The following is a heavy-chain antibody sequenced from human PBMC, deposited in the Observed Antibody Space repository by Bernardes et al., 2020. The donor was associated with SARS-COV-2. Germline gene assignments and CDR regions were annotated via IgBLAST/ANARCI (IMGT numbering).Heavy chain of an antibody. CDR1: GFTFSSYA. J-gene: IGHJ6*02. V-gene: IGHV3-30-3*01. Sequence: SLRLSCAASGFTFSSYAMHWVRQAPGKGLEWVAVISYDGSNKYYADSVKGRFTISRDNSKNTLYLQMNSLRAEDTAVYYCARVPQRYYYYGMDVWGQGTTVTVSS. CDR2: ISYDGSNK. CDR3: ARVPQRYYYYGMDV.